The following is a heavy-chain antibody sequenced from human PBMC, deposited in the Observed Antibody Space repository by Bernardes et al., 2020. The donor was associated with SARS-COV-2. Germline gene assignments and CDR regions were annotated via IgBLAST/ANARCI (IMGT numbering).Heavy chain of an antibody. V-gene: IGHV3-7*01. CDR1: GFTFSSYW. Sequence: GGSLRLSCAASGFTFSSYWMSWVRQAPGKGLEWVANIKQDGSEKYYVDSVKGRFTISRDNAKNSLYLQMNSLRAEDTAVYYCARLGDYYDSSGYYAEACAFDIWGQGTMVTVSS. CDR2: IKQDGSEK. D-gene: IGHD3-22*01. CDR3: ARLGDYYDSSGYYAEACAFDI. J-gene: IGHJ3*02.